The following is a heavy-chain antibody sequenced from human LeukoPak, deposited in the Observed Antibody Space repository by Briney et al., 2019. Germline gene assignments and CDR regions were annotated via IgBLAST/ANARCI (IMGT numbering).Heavy chain of an antibody. D-gene: IGHD3-10*01. Sequence: PSETLSLTCAVYGGSFSGYYWSWIRQPPGKGLEWIGEINHSGSTNYNPSLKSRVTISVDTSKNQFSLKLSSVTAADTAVYYCARGVRYYGSGSYYNIHRPCWFDPWGQGTLVTVSS. CDR2: INHSGST. V-gene: IGHV4-34*01. J-gene: IGHJ5*02. CDR3: ARGVRYYGSGSYYNIHRPCWFDP. CDR1: GGSFSGYY.